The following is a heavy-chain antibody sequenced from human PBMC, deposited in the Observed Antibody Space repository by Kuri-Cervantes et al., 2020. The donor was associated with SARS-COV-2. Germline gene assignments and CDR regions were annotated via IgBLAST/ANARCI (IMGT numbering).Heavy chain of an antibody. J-gene: IGHJ4*02. D-gene: IGHD3-10*01. CDR1: GFTFTDHY. CDR2: IKSKTDGGTT. V-gene: IGHV3-15*01. Sequence: GGSLRLSCAASGFTFTDHYMDWVRQAPGKGLEWVGRIKSKTDGGTTDYAAPVKGRFTISRDDSKNTLYLQMNSLKTEDTAVYYCTTVRFGELLQYYFDYWGQGTLVTVSS. CDR3: TTVRFGELLQYYFDY.